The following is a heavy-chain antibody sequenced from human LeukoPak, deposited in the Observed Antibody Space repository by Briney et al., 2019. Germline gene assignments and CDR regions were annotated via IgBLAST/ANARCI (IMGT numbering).Heavy chain of an antibody. Sequence: GGSLRLSCAASGFSFSTYAMSGVRQSPGKVLEWVSGISGNGGSRHYAVSVKSRFTVSSDNSKNPLYLQMPSLRAEETSVYFCARAKRGTPLPISYYFYAMDVWGQGTTVAVSS. J-gene: IGHJ6*02. CDR1: GFSFSTYA. D-gene: IGHD1-1*01. CDR3: ARAKRGTPLPISYYFYAMDV. V-gene: IGHV3-23*01. CDR2: ISGNGGSR.